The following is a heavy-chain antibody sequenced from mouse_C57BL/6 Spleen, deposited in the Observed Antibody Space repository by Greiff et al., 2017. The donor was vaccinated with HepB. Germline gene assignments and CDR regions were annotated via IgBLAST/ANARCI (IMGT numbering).Heavy chain of an antibody. CDR2: INPNNGGT. J-gene: IGHJ1*03. Sequence: EVHLVESGPELVKPGASVKIPCKASGYTFTDYNMDWVKQSHGKSLEWIGDINPNNGGTIYNQKFKGKATLTVDKSYSTAYMELRSLTSEDTAVYYCAREQWYFDVWGTGTTVTVSS. V-gene: IGHV1-18*01. CDR1: GYTFTDYN. CDR3: AREQWYFDV.